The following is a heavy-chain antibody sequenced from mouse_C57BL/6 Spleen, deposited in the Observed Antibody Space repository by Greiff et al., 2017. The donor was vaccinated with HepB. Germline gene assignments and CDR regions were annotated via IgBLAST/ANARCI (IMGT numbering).Heavy chain of an antibody. V-gene: IGHV1-82*01. CDR1: GYAFSSSW. J-gene: IGHJ2*01. CDR3: ARDYDYDDGYFDY. CDR2: IYPGDGDT. Sequence: QVQLKQSGPELVKPGASVKISCKASGYAFSSSWMNWVKQRPGKGLEWIGRIYPGDGDTNYNGKFKGKATLTADKSSSTAYMQLSSLTSEDSAVYFCARDYDYDDGYFDYWGQGTTLTVSS. D-gene: IGHD2-4*01.